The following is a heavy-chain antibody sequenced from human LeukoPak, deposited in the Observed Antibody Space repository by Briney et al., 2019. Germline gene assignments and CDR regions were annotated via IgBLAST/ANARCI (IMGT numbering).Heavy chain of an antibody. Sequence: GGSLRLSCTVSGFTVSSNSMSWVRQAPGKGLEWVSFIYSDNTHYSDSVKGRFTISRDNSKNTLYLQMNSMRAEDTAVYYCARVPGYMTEDYFDYWGQGTLITVSS. V-gene: IGHV3-53*01. CDR1: GFTVSSNS. CDR3: ARVPGYMTEDYFDY. J-gene: IGHJ4*02. CDR2: IYSDNT. D-gene: IGHD6-13*01.